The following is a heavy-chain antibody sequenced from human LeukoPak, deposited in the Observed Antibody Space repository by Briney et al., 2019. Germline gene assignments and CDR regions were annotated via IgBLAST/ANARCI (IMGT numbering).Heavy chain of an antibody. CDR1: GGSVSSSNYY. Sequence: SETLSLTCTVSGGSVSSSNYYWGWIRQPPGKGLEWIGSIYYSGSTYYNPSLKSRVTISVDTSKNQFSLKLSSVTAADTAVYYCAGTYCSSTSCYERRTDWFDPWGQGTLVTVSS. V-gene: IGHV4-39*01. D-gene: IGHD2-2*01. J-gene: IGHJ5*02. CDR3: AGTYCSSTSCYERRTDWFDP. CDR2: IYYSGST.